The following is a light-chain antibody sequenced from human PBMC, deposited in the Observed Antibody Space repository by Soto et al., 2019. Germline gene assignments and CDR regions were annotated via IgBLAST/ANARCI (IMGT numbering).Light chain of an antibody. CDR2: DTS. CDR3: QHRSNSPPTWT. V-gene: IGKV3-11*01. CDR1: QRIGTY. Sequence: EIVLTQSPATLSLSPGDRATLSCRASQRIGTYLAWYQQKAGQAPSLLIYDTSNRATGIPTRFSGSGSGTDFTLTISSQEPEDFAVYFCQHRSNSPPTWTFGQGTKVEIK. J-gene: IGKJ1*01.